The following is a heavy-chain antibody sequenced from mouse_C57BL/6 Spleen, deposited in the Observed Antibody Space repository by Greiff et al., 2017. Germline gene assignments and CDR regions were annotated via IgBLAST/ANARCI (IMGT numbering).Heavy chain of an antibody. V-gene: IGHV3-6*01. Sequence: ESGPGLVKPSQSLSLTCSVTGYSITSGYYWNWIRQFPGNKLEWMGYISYDGSNNYNPSLKNRISITRDTSKNQFFLKLNSVTTEDTATYYCASYDYDEGYWGQGTTLTVSS. CDR1: GYSITSGYY. J-gene: IGHJ2*01. CDR3: ASYDYDEGY. CDR2: ISYDGSN. D-gene: IGHD2-4*01.